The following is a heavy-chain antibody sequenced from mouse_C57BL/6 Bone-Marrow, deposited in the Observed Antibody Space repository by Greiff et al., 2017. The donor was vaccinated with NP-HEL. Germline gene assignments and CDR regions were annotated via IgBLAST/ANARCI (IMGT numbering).Heavy chain of an antibody. J-gene: IGHJ3*01. CDR2: ISNGGGST. V-gene: IGHV5-12*01. CDR3: ARAPFAY. CDR1: GFTFSDYY. Sequence: EVQVVESGGGLVQPGGSLKLSCAASGFTFSDYYMYWVRQTPEKRLEWVAYISNGGGSTYYPDTVKGRFTISRDNAKNTLYLQMSRLKSEDTAMYYCARAPFAYWGQGTLVTVSA.